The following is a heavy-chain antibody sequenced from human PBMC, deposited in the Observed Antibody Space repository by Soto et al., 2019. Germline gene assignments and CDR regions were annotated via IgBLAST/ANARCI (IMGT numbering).Heavy chain of an antibody. CDR1: GFSFSSYG. D-gene: IGHD6-19*01. Sequence: QVQLVESGGGVFQPGRSLRLSCAASGFSFSSYGMHWVLQAPGKGLDWVAVISYDGRHKYYADSVKGRFTISRDNSKNALYLQISSLRVEDTAVYYCVKYGSSGWPYYYVMDVRGQWTTVTVSS. CDR2: ISYDGRHK. V-gene: IGHV3-30*18. CDR3: VKYGSSGWPYYYVMDV. J-gene: IGHJ6*02.